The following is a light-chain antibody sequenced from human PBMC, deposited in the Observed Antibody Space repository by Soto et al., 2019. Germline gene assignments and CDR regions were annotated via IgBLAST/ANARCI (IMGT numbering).Light chain of an antibody. CDR2: AAS. Sequence: EIVLTQSPGTLSLSPGERATLSCRASQSISNYLAWYQQKPGQAPRLLIYAASSRATDIPDRFSGSGSGTDFTLTISRLEPEDSAVYSCQQYGTSPHTFGQGTKLEIK. CDR3: QQYGTSPHT. V-gene: IGKV3-20*01. CDR1: QSISNY. J-gene: IGKJ2*01.